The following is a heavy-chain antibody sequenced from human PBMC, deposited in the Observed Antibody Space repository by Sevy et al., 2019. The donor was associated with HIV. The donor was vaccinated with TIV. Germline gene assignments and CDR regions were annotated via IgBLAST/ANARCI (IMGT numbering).Heavy chain of an antibody. D-gene: IGHD2-15*01. CDR3: AKDRRYCSGGSCYFGY. Sequence: GGSLRLSCAASGFTFSSYAMSWVRQAPGKGLEWVSAISGSGGSTYYADSVKGRFTISRDNSKNTLYLQMNSLRAEETAVYYCAKDRRYCSGGSCYFGYWGQGTLVTVSS. V-gene: IGHV3-23*01. J-gene: IGHJ4*02. CDR2: ISGSGGST. CDR1: GFTFSSYA.